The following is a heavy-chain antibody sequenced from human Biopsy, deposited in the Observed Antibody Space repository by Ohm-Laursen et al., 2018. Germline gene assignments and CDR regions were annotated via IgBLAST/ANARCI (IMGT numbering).Heavy chain of an antibody. CDR2: IIPIFGTA. CDR3: ARDALGGGSYRFFY. V-gene: IGHV1-69*13. J-gene: IGHJ4*02. CDR1: GYTLNELS. D-gene: IGHD1-26*01. Sequence: AASVKVSCKVSGYTLNELSMHWVRQAPGQGLEWMGGIIPIFGTANYAQKFQGRVTITADESTSTAYMELSSLRSDDTAVYYCARDALGGGSYRFFYWGQGSLVTVSS.